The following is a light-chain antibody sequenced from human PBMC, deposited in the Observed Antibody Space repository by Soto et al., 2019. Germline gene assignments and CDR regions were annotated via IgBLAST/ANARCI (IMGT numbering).Light chain of an antibody. J-gene: IGKJ1*01. CDR1: QSVSYY. Sequence: DLQMTQSPSTLSASVGDRVTITCRASQSVSYYLAWYQQKPGKAPKILIFNAATLGSGVPSRFSGSGSGTEFTLTISSLQPDAFATYYCQQYNSYSTWTFGQGTKVEI. V-gene: IGKV1-5*01. CDR3: QQYNSYSTWT. CDR2: NAA.